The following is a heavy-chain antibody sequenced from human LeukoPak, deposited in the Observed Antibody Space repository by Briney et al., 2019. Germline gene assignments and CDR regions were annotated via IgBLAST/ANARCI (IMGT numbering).Heavy chain of an antibody. D-gene: IGHD5-18*01. CDR2: IYYSGST. CDR3: ARHTDVDTAVLS. Sequence: PSETLSLTCTVSGGSISSYYWSWIRQPPGKGLEWIGYIYYSGSTNYNPSLKSRVTISVDTSKNQFSLKLSSVTAADTAVYYCARHTDVDTAVLSWGQGTLVTVSS. V-gene: IGHV4-59*08. J-gene: IGHJ4*02. CDR1: GGSISSYY.